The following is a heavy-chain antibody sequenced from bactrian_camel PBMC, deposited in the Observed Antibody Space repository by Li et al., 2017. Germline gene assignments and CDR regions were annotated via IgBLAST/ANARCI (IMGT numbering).Heavy chain of an antibody. Sequence: VESGGDSVQAGGSLRLSCVASGYTEHSFCMAWFRQVPGKEREAVASLFSGGGGTAYYNDSVKGRFTISRDNAKSTLYLQMNSLKPEDTAMYYCAANNVFGTCNIASRYKYNYWGQGTQVTVS. V-gene: IGHV3S25*01. J-gene: IGHJ4*01. CDR3: AANNVFGTCNIASRYKYNY. CDR1: GYTEHSFC. D-gene: IGHD4*01. CDR2: LFSGGGGT.